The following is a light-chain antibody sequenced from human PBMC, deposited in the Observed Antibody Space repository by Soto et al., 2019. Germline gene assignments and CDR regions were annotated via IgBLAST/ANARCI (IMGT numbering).Light chain of an antibody. Sequence: DVLVTQSPSSLSAPVGDRVTITCRASQIIVTYLSWYQQRPGKAPTLLIYGESTLQRGVPSRFSGSGSGTDFTITINSLQPEDSETYYCQQTYSTPITFGRRTRLEIK. CDR1: QIIVTY. V-gene: IGKV1-39*01. CDR3: QQTYSTPIT. CDR2: GES. J-gene: IGKJ5*01.